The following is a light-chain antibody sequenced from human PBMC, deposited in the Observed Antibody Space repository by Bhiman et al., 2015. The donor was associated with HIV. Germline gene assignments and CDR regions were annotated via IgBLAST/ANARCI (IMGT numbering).Light chain of an antibody. J-gene: IGLJ3*02. Sequence: QSVLTQPPSVSAAPGQKVTISCSGSSSNIGNNYVSWYQQLPGTAPKLLIYRNNQRPSGVPDRFSGSKSGTSASLAISGLQAEDEADYYCAAWDDSLNGFWVFGGGTKLTVL. CDR3: AAWDDSLNGFWV. CDR2: RNN. V-gene: IGLV1-47*01. CDR1: SSNIGNNY.